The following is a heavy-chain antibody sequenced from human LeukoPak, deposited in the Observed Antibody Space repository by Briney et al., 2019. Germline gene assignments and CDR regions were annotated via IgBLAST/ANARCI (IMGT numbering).Heavy chain of an antibody. CDR3: ARRCSSGWRTPNDDY. CDR2: SSACNGNT. Sequence: ASVKVCCKAAGYAFTSYGISWVRQAPGQGLEWMGWSSACNGNTNYGQKPQGRGNMTTDTATSTAYMELRSLNCDDTAGYYCARRCSSGWRTPNDDYWGQGTLVTVSS. J-gene: IGHJ4*02. D-gene: IGHD6-19*01. CDR1: GYAFTSYG. V-gene: IGHV1-18*01.